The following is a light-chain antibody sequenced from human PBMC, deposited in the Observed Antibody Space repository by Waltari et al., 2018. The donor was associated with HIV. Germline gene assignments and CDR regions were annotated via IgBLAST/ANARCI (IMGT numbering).Light chain of an antibody. J-gene: IGLJ3*02. V-gene: IGLV10-54*01. Sequence: QSGLTQPPSMSKTSRQTATISCNGDKTNIGSQGVAWFQPHHGHPPQLLSYRNDNRPSGISGRFSASRSGDTAYLSISSLQSEDEADYYCSTWDTSLSAWVFGGGTKLTVL. CDR2: RND. CDR3: STWDTSLSAWV. CDR1: KTNIGSQG.